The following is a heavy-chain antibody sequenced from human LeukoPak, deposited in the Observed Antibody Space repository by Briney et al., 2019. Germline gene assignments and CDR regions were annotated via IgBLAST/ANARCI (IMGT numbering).Heavy chain of an antibody. V-gene: IGHV3-74*01. D-gene: IGHD3-22*01. Sequence: GGSLRLSCAGSGITFSTYWMHWVRQAPGKGLVWVSRINSEGSTISYADSVKGRFTISRDNAKNTLFLQMNSLRAEGTAVYYCARISSDSISYYDHWGQGTLVTVSS. CDR3: ARISSDSISYYDH. CDR2: INSEGSTI. J-gene: IGHJ4*02. CDR1: GITFSTYW.